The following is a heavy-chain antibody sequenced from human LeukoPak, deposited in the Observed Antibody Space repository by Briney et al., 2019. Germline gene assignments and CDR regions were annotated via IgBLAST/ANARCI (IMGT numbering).Heavy chain of an antibody. D-gene: IGHD1-26*01. CDR3: ARVRGSLPLYYFDY. CDR2: IYYSGST. CDR1: GGSISSSSYY. V-gene: IGHV4-39*07. J-gene: IGHJ4*02. Sequence: PSETLSLTCTVSGGSISSSSYYWGWIRQPPGKGLEWIGSIYYSGSTYYNPSLKSRVTISVDTSKNQFSLKLSPVTAADTAVYYCARVRGSLPLYYFDYWGQGTLVTVSS.